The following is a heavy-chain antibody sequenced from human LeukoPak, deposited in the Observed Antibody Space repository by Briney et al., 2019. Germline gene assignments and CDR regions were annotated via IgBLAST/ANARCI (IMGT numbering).Heavy chain of an antibody. CDR3: AREGSGYPY. J-gene: IGHJ4*02. V-gene: IGHV1-2*02. CDR2: IIPNSGGT. D-gene: IGHD5-12*01. Sequence: ASVKVSCKASGYSFIGYYMHWVRQAPGQGLEWMGWIIPNSGGTNYAQKFQGRVTMTRDTSISTAYMEVSRLTSDDTAVFYCAREGSGYPYWGQGTLVTVSS. CDR1: GYSFIGYY.